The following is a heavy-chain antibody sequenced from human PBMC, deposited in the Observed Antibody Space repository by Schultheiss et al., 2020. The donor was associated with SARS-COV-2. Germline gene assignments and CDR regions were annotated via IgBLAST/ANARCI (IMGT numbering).Heavy chain of an antibody. J-gene: IGHJ4*02. Sequence: SQTLSLTCAISGDSVSSNSAAWNWIRQSPSRGLEWLGRTYYRSKWYNDYAVSVKSRITINPDTSKNQFSLQLNSVTPEDTAVYYCAREGGDFGVVTPSLDYWGQGTLVTVSS. D-gene: IGHD3-3*01. CDR1: GDSVSSNSAA. V-gene: IGHV6-1*01. CDR2: TYYRSKWYN. CDR3: AREGGDFGVVTPSLDY.